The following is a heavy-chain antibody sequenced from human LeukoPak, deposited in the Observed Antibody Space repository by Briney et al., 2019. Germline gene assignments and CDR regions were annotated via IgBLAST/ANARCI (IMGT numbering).Heavy chain of an antibody. CDR2: IIPIFGTA. D-gene: IGHD3-22*01. J-gene: IGHJ6*03. CDR3: AGSTIGIVVVTYYYYMDV. CDR1: GYTFTSYD. Sequence: SVKVSCKASGYTFTSYDINWVRQATGQGLEWMGGIIPIFGTANYAQKFQGRVTITADESTSTAYMELSSLRSEDTAVYYCAGSTIGIVVVTYYYYMDVWGKGTTVTVSS. V-gene: IGHV1-69*13.